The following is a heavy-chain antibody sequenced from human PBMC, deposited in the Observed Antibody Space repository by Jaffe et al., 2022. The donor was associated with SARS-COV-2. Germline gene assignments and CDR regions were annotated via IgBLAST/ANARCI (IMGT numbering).Heavy chain of an antibody. J-gene: IGHJ5*01. D-gene: IGHD3-16*01. CDR2: IYPTGST. Sequence: QVQLQESGPGLVKPSQTLSLTCTVSGGSISSRPYYWSWIRQSAGKGLEWIGRIYPTGSTDYNPSFNNRATILLDTSKNQFSLSLSSVTAADSAVYYCARDIDGGGGYNWFDSWGQGTPVIVSS. V-gene: IGHV4-61*02. CDR3: ARDIDGGGGYNWFDS. CDR1: GGSISSRPYY.